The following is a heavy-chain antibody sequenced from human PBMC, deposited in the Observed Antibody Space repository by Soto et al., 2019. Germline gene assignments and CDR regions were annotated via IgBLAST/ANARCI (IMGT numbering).Heavy chain of an antibody. D-gene: IGHD2-8*01. V-gene: IGHV3-23*01. CDR1: GFTFSSYA. J-gene: IGHJ6*02. CDR2: ISGSGGST. CDR3: AKTYCTNGVCYTGQYYYYYYGMDV. Sequence: HPGGSLRLSCAASGFTFSSYAMSWVRQAPGKGLEWVSAISGSGGSTYYADSVKGRFTISRDNSKNTLYLQMNSLRAEDTAVYYCAKTYCTNGVCYTGQYYYYYYGMDVWGQGTTVTVSS.